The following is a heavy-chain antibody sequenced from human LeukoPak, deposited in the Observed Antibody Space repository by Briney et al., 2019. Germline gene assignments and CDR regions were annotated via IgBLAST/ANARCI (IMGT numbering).Heavy chain of an antibody. V-gene: IGHV1-2*02. CDR3: ARVRGGGSTLAP. D-gene: IGHD6-13*01. J-gene: IGHJ4*02. CDR1: GYTFTGYY. Sequence: GASVTVSCMASGYTFTGYYMHWVRQAPGQGLEWMGWINPNSGGTNYAQKFQGRVTMTRDTSISTAYMELSRLRSDDTAVYYCARVRGGGSTLAPWGQGTLVTVSS. CDR2: INPNSGGT.